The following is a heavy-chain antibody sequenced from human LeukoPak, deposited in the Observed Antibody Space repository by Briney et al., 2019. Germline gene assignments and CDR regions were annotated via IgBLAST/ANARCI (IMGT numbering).Heavy chain of an antibody. Sequence: GGSLRLSCAASGFTFSSSAMSWVRQAPGKGREWVSAISNNGGYTYYADSVQGRFTISRDNSKSTLCLQMNSLRAEDTAVYYCAKQLGYCSDGSCYFPYWGQGTLVTVSS. CDR2: ISNNGGYT. V-gene: IGHV3-23*01. D-gene: IGHD2-15*01. CDR3: AKQLGYCSDGSCYFPY. J-gene: IGHJ4*02. CDR1: GFTFSSSA.